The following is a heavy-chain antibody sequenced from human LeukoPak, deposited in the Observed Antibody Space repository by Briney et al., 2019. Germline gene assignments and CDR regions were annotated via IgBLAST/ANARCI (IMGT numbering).Heavy chain of an antibody. J-gene: IGHJ5*02. CDR1: GGSFSGYY. CDR2: INHSGST. CDR3: ARRYCSGGSRYLRPEGNWFDP. V-gene: IGHV4-34*01. D-gene: IGHD2-15*01. Sequence: SETLSLTCAVYGGSFSGYYWSWIRQPPGKGLEWIGEINHSGSTNYNPSLKSRVTISVDTSKNQFSLKLSSVTAADTAVYYCARRYCSGGSRYLRPEGNWFDPWGQGTLVTVSS.